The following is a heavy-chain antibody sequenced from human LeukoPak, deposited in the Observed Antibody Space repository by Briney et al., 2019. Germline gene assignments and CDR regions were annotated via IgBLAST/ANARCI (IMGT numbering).Heavy chain of an antibody. V-gene: IGHV3-7*03. D-gene: IGHD3-3*01. Sequence: PGGSLRLSCAASGFTFSSNYMSWVRQAPGKGLEWVANIKLDGSEKNYVDSVKGRFTISRDNTKNSLYLQMNSLRAEDTAVFYCARDQYDTWSRRGNFDSWGQGTLVIVSS. CDR1: GFTFSSNY. CDR3: ARDQYDTWSRRGNFDS. CDR2: IKLDGSEK. J-gene: IGHJ4*02.